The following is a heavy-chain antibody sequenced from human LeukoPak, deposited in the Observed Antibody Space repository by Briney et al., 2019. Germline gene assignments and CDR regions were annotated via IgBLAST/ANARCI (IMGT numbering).Heavy chain of an antibody. CDR1: GGSISSGGYY. V-gene: IGHV4-39*07. Sequence: SETLSLTCTVSGGSISSGGYYWSWIRQHPGKGLEWIGEINHSGSTNYNPSLKSRVTISVDTSKNQFSLKLSSVTAADTAVYYCARLAYYYDSSGYYGSYGMDVWGQGTTVTVSS. D-gene: IGHD3-22*01. CDR3: ARLAYYYDSSGYYGSYGMDV. CDR2: INHSGST. J-gene: IGHJ6*02.